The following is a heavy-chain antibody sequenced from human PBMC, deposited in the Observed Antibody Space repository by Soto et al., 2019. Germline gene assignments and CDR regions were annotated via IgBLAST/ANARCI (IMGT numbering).Heavy chain of an antibody. CDR3: ARTPTHDIVYAIVRDYFDY. CDR1: GGSISSGDYY. Sequence: QVQLQESGPGLVKPSQTLSLTCTVSGGSISSGDYYWSWIRQPPGKGLEWIWYIYYSGSTYYNPSLHIRVTISVDTAKNQFSLKLSAVTAADTSLYYCARTPTHDIVYAIVRDYFDYWGQGTLVTVSS. D-gene: IGHD2-8*01. CDR2: IYYSGST. J-gene: IGHJ4*02. V-gene: IGHV4-30-4*01.